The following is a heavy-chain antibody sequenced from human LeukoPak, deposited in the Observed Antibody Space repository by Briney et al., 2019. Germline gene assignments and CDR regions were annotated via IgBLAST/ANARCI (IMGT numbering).Heavy chain of an antibody. CDR1: GGSISTYY. CDR3: ARHLDDYGDYVPNWYFDL. D-gene: IGHD4-17*01. V-gene: IGHV4-59*01. CDR2: IYYSGST. Sequence: PSETLSLTCTVSGGSISTYYGNWIRQAPGKGLEWIGYIYYSGSTNYNPSLKSRVTMSVDTSRNQFSLKLSSVTAADTAVYYCARHLDDYGDYVPNWYFDLWGRGTLVTVSS. J-gene: IGHJ2*01.